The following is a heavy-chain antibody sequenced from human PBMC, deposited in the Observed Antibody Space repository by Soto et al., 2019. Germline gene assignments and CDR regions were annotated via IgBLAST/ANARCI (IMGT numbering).Heavy chain of an antibody. CDR1: GYTFTSYG. CDR2: ISAYNGNT. V-gene: IGHV1-18*01. J-gene: IGHJ6*02. Sequence: ASVNFSCKASGYTFTSYGISWVRQAPVQGLEWMGWISAYNGNTNYAQKLQGRVTMTTDTSTSTAYMELRSLRSDDTAVYYCARSPIDYGSGSYYYYYGMDVWGQGTTVTVSS. CDR3: ARSPIDYGSGSYYYYYGMDV. D-gene: IGHD3-10*01.